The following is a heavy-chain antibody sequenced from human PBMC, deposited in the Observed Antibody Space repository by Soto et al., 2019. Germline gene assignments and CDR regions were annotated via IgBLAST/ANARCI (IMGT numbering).Heavy chain of an antibody. J-gene: IGHJ4*02. CDR1: GDTFSSYA. Sequence: SGKVSCKSPGDTFSSYAITLLRQAPGQGLEWMLGIIAIFGKATYAQKFQGRLTITADKSTTTAYMELSSLRSDDTAVYYCAIPTSGNFYFEYWGQGTLVTVSS. CDR3: AIPTSGNFYFEY. V-gene: IGHV1-69*06. CDR2: IIAIFGKA. D-gene: IGHD1-26*01.